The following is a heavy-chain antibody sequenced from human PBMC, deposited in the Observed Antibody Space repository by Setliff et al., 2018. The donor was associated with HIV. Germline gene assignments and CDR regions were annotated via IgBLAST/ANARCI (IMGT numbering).Heavy chain of an antibody. CDR2: INPHSGNT. J-gene: IGHJ4*02. V-gene: IGHV1-2*02. CDR3: ARDLFGSWYTGSSGLAH. CDR1: GYTLTGYY. Sequence: ASVKVSCKASGYTLTGYYMHWVRLAPGLGLEWMGWINPHSGNTDFAQRFQGRITMTRDTSINTVYMDLSRLTSDDTGIYYCARDLFGSWYTGSSGLAHWGQGTLVTVSS. D-gene: IGHD2-2*02.